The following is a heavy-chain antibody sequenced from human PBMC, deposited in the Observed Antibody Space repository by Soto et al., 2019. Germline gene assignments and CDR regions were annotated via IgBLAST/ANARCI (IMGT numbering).Heavy chain of an antibody. CDR3: ARRWNYYLDF. V-gene: IGHV3-33*05. CDR1: GFPFREFG. Sequence: QMQLAESGGGVVQPGRSLRLSCVASGFPFREFGMHWVRQAPGKGLEWVALISYDGSDYADSLKGRFTISRDDSRDTLFLHMDNLRPDDTGVYYCARRWNYYLDFWGQGTLVAVSS. J-gene: IGHJ4*02. CDR2: ISYDGSD. D-gene: IGHD1-1*01.